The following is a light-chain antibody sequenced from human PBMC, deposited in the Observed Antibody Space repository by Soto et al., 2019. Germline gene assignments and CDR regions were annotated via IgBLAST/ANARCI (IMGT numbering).Light chain of an antibody. V-gene: IGLV2-8*01. CDR2: EVT. J-gene: IGLJ1*01. CDR1: SRDVGGYLY. Sequence: QSALTQPPSASGSPGQSVIISGTGTSRDVGGYLYVSWYQQHPGKAPKLMLYEVTKRPSGVPDRFSGSKSGNTASLTVSGLQAEDEADYYCISYDGLNNSLVFGTGTKVTVL. CDR3: ISYDGLNNSLV.